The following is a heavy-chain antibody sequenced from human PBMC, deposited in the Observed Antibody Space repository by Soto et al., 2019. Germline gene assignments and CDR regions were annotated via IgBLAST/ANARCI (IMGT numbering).Heavy chain of an antibody. V-gene: IGHV4-34*01. D-gene: IGHD3-10*01. CDR3: ARGYGSGSYYRPLHYYGMDV. Sequence: KPSETLSLTCAVYGGSFSGYYWSWIRQPPGKGLEWIGEINHSGSTNYNPSLKSRVTISVDTSKNQFSLKLSSVTAADTAVYYCARGYGSGSYYRPLHYYGMDVWGQGTTVTVSS. J-gene: IGHJ6*02. CDR1: GGSFSGYY. CDR2: INHSGST.